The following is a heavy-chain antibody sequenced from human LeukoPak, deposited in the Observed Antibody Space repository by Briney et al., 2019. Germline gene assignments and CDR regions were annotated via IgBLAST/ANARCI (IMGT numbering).Heavy chain of an antibody. D-gene: IGHD3-22*01. Sequence: ASVKVSCKASGYTFAAYGIGWVRQAPGQVLEWMGWISAYNGNTNYAQKLQGRVTMTTDTSTNTANLELRGLRSDDTAVYYCARDGYDRPSAFDIWGQGTMVTVSS. J-gene: IGHJ3*02. CDR1: GYTFAAYG. CDR2: ISAYNGNT. V-gene: IGHV1-18*01. CDR3: ARDGYDRPSAFDI.